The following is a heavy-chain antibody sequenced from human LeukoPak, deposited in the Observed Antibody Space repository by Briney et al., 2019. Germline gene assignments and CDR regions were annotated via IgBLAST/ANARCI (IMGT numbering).Heavy chain of an antibody. CDR1: GGSISSSNW. CDR3: ARAPNYYYGMDV. V-gene: IGHV4-4*02. Sequence: SETLSLTCAVSGGSISSSNWWSWVRQPPGKGLEWIGEIYHSGSTNYNPSLKSRVTISVGKSKNQFSLKLSSVTAADTAVYYCARAPNYYYGMDVWGQGATVTVSS. J-gene: IGHJ6*02. CDR2: IYHSGST.